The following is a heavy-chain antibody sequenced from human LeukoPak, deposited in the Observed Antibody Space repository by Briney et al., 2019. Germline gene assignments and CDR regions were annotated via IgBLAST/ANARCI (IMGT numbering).Heavy chain of an antibody. V-gene: IGHV4-59*01. J-gene: IGHJ4*02. CDR1: GVTISSYY. CDR3: AREGGSSSWYFDY. D-gene: IGHD6-13*01. Sequence: PSETLSLTCTVSGVTISSYYWSWVRQPPGKGLEWIGYIYYSGSTNYNPSLKRRVTISVDTSKNQFSLKLSSVTAADTAVYYCAREGGSSSWYFDYWGQGTLVSVSS. CDR2: IYYSGST.